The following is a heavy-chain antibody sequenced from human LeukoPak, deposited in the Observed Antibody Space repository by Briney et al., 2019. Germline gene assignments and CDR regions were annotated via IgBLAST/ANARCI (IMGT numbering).Heavy chain of an antibody. J-gene: IGHJ4*02. Sequence: GGSLRLSCAASGFTFSSYAMHWVRQAPGKGLEWVAVISYDGSNKYYADSVKGRFTISRDNSKNTLYLQMNSLRAEDTAVYYCARDLAPAGYDYWGQGTLVTVSS. CDR3: ARDLAPAGYDY. CDR2: ISYDGSNK. D-gene: IGHD6-13*01. CDR1: GFTFSSYA. V-gene: IGHV3-30-3*01.